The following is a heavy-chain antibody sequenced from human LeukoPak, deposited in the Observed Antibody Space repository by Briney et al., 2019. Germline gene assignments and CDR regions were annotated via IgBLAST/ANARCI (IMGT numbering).Heavy chain of an antibody. D-gene: IGHD3-10*01. CDR3: ARDDQTASPDYYGSGSYAFDI. Sequence: GGSLRLSCAASGFTFSSYAMHWVRQAPGKGLEYVSAISSNGGSTYYANSVKGRFTISRDNSKNTLYLQMGSLRAEDMAVYYCARDDQTASPDYYGSGSYAFDIWGQGTMVTVSS. V-gene: IGHV3-64*01. CDR1: GFTFSSYA. J-gene: IGHJ3*02. CDR2: ISSNGGST.